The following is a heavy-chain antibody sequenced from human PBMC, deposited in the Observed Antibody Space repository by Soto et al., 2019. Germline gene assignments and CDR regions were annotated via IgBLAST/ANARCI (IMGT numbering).Heavy chain of an antibody. V-gene: IGHV3-74*01. CDR3: ARSAAYYGMDV. D-gene: IGHD6-25*01. Sequence: EVQLVESGGGLVQPGGSLRLSCAASGFTFSNYWMHWVRQAPGKGLVWVSRINNDGSSTGYADSMKGRFTISRDKAKNTLYLQMNSLRAEDTAVYYCARSAAYYGMDVWGQGTTVTVSS. CDR2: INNDGSST. J-gene: IGHJ6*02. CDR1: GFTFSNYW.